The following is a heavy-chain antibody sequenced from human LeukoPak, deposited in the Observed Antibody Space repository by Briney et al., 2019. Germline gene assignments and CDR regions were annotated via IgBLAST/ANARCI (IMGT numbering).Heavy chain of an antibody. D-gene: IGHD3-3*01. V-gene: IGHV4-34*01. CDR2: INHSGST. CDR3: ARGPRPSDFLSGFSNWFDP. CDR1: GGSLSGYY. J-gene: IGHJ5*02. Sequence: PSETLSLTCAVYGGSLSGYYWSWIRQPPGKGLEWIGEINHSGSTNYNPSLKSRVTISVDTCKSKFSLKLSSVTPADTAVFYFARGPRPSDFLSGFSNWFDPWGQGTLVTVSS.